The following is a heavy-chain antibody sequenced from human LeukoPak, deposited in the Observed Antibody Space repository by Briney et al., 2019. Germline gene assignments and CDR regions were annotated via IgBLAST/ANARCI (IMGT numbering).Heavy chain of an antibody. CDR2: ITSGSSYI. D-gene: IGHD1-26*01. Sequence: KPGGSLRLSCAASGFTFSSYGMSWVRQAPGQRLEWVSSITSGSSYIYYADSVKGRFTISRDNAKSSLYLQMDSLRAEDTAVYYCARDPYSGNYGAYYYYYMDVWGKGTTVTISS. CDR1: GFTFSSYG. V-gene: IGHV3-21*01. J-gene: IGHJ6*03. CDR3: ARDPYSGNYGAYYYYYMDV.